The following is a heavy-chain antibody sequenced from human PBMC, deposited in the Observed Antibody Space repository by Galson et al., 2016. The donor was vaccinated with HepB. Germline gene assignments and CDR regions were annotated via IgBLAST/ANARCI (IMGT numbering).Heavy chain of an antibody. J-gene: IGHJ4*02. V-gene: IGHV1-18*01. CDR3: ARDPHCQRTNCYEAPHLYYFDY. CDR2: VSTSHGHT. D-gene: IGHD2-2*01. CDR1: GYIFTNYG. Sequence: SVKVSCKASGYIFTNYGITWVRQAPGQGLEWMGWVSTSHGHTNYAQKFQGRVTMTTDTSTTTAYMEPRSLTSDDTAVYFCARDPHCQRTNCYEAPHLYYFDYWGQGALVTVAS.